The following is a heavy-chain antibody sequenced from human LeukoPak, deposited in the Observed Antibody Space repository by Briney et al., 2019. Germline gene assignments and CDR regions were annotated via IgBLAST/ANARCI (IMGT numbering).Heavy chain of an antibody. D-gene: IGHD3-10*01. V-gene: IGHV3-13*04. CDR2: IGKAGDT. J-gene: IGHJ6*02. CDR1: GFTFSKYD. CDR3: VRDPSGHGLDV. Sequence: SGGSLRLSCAASGFTFSKYDMHWVRQATGKGLEWVSGIGKAGDTHYPGSVKGRFTISRENAKNSLYLQMNSLRAGDTAVYYCVRDPSGHGLDVWGQGTTVTVSS.